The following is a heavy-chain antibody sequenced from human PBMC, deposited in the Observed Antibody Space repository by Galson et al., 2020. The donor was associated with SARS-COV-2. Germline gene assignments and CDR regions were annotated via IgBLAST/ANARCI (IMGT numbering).Heavy chain of an antibody. V-gene: IGHV3-30*04. CDR1: GFTFSDYA. Sequence: GGSLRLSCAASGFTFSDYAFHWVRQAPGKGLEWVSSMSYDGSNIYYADSVKGRFTISRDNSMSTLYLQMDSLRREDTAVYYCAREGNYYDSSGDYYHFWGQGALVTVSS. CDR3: AREGNYYDSSGDYYHF. J-gene: IGHJ4*02. D-gene: IGHD3-22*01. CDR2: MSYDGSNI.